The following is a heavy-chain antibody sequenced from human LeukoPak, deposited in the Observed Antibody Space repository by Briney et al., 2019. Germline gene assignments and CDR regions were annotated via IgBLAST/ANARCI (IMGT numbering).Heavy chain of an antibody. D-gene: IGHD3-22*01. Sequence: SETLSLTCTVSGGSISSYYWSWIRQPPGKGLEWIGYIYYSGSTNYNPSPKSRVTLSVDTSKKHYSLKMRSVTAADTAVYYCASYQRELHDSSSYYLDVRNYCMDVWGQGTTVTVSS. CDR3: ASYQRELHDSSSYYLDVRNYCMDV. CDR1: GGSISSYY. J-gene: IGHJ6*02. V-gene: IGHV4-59*01. CDR2: IYYSGST.